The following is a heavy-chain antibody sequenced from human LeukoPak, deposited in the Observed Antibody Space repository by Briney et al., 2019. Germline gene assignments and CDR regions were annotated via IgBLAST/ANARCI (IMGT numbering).Heavy chain of an antibody. J-gene: IGHJ4*02. V-gene: IGHV4-39*07. CDR2: VYYSET. Sequence: SETLSLTCTVSGGSISSISYYWGWIRQPPGKGLEWIGTVYYSETYYNPSLKSRVTISVDTSKNQFSLNLTSVTAADTAVYYCARGGWLPIDYWGQGTLVIVSS. CDR1: GGSISSISYY. CDR3: ARGGWLPIDY. D-gene: IGHD5-18*01.